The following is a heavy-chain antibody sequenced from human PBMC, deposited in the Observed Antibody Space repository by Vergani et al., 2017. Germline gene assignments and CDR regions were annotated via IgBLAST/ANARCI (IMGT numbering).Heavy chain of an antibody. Sequence: QVQLMQSGAEVKKPGSSVKVSCKASGGTFSSYAISWVRQAPGQGLEWMGRIIPILGIANYAQKFQGRVTITADKSTSTAYMELSSLRSEDTAVYYCARGKGESRGSGSYRFDYWGQGTLVTVSS. D-gene: IGHD3-10*01. CDR2: IIPILGIA. CDR1: GGTFSSYA. V-gene: IGHV1-69*04. J-gene: IGHJ4*02. CDR3: ARGKGESRGSGSYRFDY.